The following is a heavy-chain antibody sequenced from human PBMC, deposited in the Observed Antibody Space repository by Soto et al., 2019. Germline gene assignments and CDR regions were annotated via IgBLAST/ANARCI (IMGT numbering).Heavy chain of an antibody. V-gene: IGHV3-48*03. CDR2: ISGSGSIT. D-gene: IGHD2-8*01. Sequence: GGSLRLSCAASGFTSSSYEMNWVRQAPGKGLEWVSYISGSGSITHYADSVKGRFTISRDNSKNTLYLQMNSLRAEDTAVYYCAKEQVKIVLMVYANYYGMDVWGQGTTVTVSS. J-gene: IGHJ6*02. CDR3: AKEQVKIVLMVYANYYGMDV. CDR1: GFTSSSYE.